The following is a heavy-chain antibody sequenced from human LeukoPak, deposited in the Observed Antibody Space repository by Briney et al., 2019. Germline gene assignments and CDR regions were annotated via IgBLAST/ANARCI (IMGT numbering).Heavy chain of an antibody. V-gene: IGHV1-2*02. CDR1: GYTFIVYY. Sequence: AAVKVSCKASGYTFIVYYMHWVRQAPGQGLEWMGWINPNSGCTNFAQKFLGRVTMTRDTSISTVYMELSRLTSDDTAVYYCARADWTMLDYWGQGTLVTVSS. D-gene: IGHD1-1*01. CDR3: ARADWTMLDY. CDR2: INPNSGCT. J-gene: IGHJ4*02.